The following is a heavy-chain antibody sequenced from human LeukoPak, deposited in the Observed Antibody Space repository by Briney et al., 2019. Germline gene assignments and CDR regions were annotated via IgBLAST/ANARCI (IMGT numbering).Heavy chain of an antibody. D-gene: IGHD3-16*02. V-gene: IGHV1-18*01. J-gene: IGHJ6*03. Sequence: ASVKVSCKASGYMLTTYGISWVRQAPGQGLEWMGWISAYNGDTKYAQKVQGRVTMSTETSTSTAYMELRSLRSDDTAVYYCARLGVKAFSLSGTLRGLEYYYYMDVWGKGTTVTVS. CDR1: GYMLTTYG. CDR3: ARLGVKAFSLSGTLRGLEYYYYMDV. CDR2: ISAYNGDT.